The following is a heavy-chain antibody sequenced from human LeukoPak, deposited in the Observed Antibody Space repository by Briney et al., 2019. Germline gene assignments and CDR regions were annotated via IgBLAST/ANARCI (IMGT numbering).Heavy chain of an antibody. V-gene: IGHV3-11*01. J-gene: IGHJ3*02. CDR3: ARGLLWFGELLPVAFDI. CDR2: ISSSGSTI. CDR1: RFTFSDYY. Sequence: GGSLRLSCAASRFTFSDYYMSWIRQAPGKGLEWVSYISSSGSTIYYADSVKGRFTISRDNAKNSLYLQMNSLRAEDTAVYYCARGLLWFGELLPVAFDIWGQGTMVTVSS. D-gene: IGHD3-10*01.